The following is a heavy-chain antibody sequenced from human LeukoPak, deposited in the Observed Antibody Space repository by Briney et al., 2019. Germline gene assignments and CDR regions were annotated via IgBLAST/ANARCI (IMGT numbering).Heavy chain of an antibody. CDR3: ARLSDSSGYYYLDY. J-gene: IGHJ4*02. V-gene: IGHV1-2*02. Sequence: GASVKVSCKASGYTFTGCYMHWARQAPGQGLEWMGWINPNSGGTNYAQKFQGRVTMTRDTSISTAYMELSRLRSDDTAVYYCARLSDSSGYYYLDYWGQGTLVTVSS. CDR1: GYTFTGCY. CDR2: INPNSGGT. D-gene: IGHD3-22*01.